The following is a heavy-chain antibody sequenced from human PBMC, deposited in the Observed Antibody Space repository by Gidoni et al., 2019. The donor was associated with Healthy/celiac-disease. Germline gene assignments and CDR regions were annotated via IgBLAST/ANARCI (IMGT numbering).Heavy chain of an antibody. D-gene: IGHD3-9*01. Sequence: EVQLVESGGGLVQPGGSLRLSCAASGFTFSSYAMSWVRPAPGKGLEWVSAISGSGGSTYYADSVKGRFTISRDNSKNTLYLQMISLRAEDTAVYYCAKGGPAPSYYDILTSSVPVGGDYFDYWGQGTLVTVSS. CDR2: ISGSGGST. CDR1: GFTFSSYA. J-gene: IGHJ4*02. CDR3: AKGGPAPSYYDILTSSVPVGGDYFDY. V-gene: IGHV3-23*04.